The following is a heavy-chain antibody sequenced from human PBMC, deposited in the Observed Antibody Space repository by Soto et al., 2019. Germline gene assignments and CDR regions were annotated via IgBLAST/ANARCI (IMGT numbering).Heavy chain of an antibody. CDR3: ARDARGHFDWDYYGMDV. CDR1: GFTFSSYW. D-gene: IGHD3-9*01. J-gene: IGHJ6*02. V-gene: IGHV3-7*01. Sequence: GGSLRLSCAASGFTFSSYWMSWVRQAPGKGLEWVANIKQDGSEKYYVDSVKGRFTISRDNAKNSLYLQMNSLRAEDTAVYYCARDARGHFDWDYYGMDVWGQGTTVTVSS. CDR2: IKQDGSEK.